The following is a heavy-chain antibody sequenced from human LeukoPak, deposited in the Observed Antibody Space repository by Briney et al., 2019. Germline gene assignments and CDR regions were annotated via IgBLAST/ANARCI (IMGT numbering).Heavy chain of an antibody. J-gene: IGHJ4*02. CDR3: ARWWRYCSGGSCYDY. D-gene: IGHD2-15*01. CDR1: GFTVSSNY. CDR2: IYSDGNT. V-gene: IGHV3-53*01. Sequence: GGSLRLSCAASGFTVSSNYMSWVRQAPGKGLEWVSVIYSDGNTYYADSVKGRFTISRDNSKNTLYLQMNSLRAEDTAVYYCARWWRYCSGGSCYDYWGQGTLVTVSS.